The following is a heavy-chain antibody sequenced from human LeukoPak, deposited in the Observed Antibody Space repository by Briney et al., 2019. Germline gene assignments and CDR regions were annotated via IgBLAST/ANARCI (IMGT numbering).Heavy chain of an antibody. Sequence: GGSLRLSCAASGFTFSSYWMSWVRQAPGKGLEWVANIKQDGSEKYYVDSVKGRFTISRDNAKNSLYLQMNSLRAEDTAVYYCARELGQRSHYYGSGSWVYFDYWGQGTLVTVSS. CDR1: GFTFSSYW. D-gene: IGHD3-10*01. CDR3: ARELGQRSHYYGSGSWVYFDY. CDR2: IKQDGSEK. V-gene: IGHV3-7*01. J-gene: IGHJ4*02.